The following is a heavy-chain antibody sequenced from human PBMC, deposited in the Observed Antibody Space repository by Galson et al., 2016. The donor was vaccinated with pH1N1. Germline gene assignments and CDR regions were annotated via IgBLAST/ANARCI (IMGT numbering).Heavy chain of an antibody. CDR3: VGIKGGTLDI. CDR1: GYRFTKYY. Sequence: SVKVSCKVSGYRFTKYYMHWVRQAPGQGLEWMGIIDPSGGCTNYAQKFQGRVNMTRDTPTSTVYMELSSLRSEDTATYYCVGIKGGTLDIWGQGTKVTVSS. CDR2: IDPSGGCT. J-gene: IGHJ3*02. V-gene: IGHV1-46*01. D-gene: IGHD3-16*01.